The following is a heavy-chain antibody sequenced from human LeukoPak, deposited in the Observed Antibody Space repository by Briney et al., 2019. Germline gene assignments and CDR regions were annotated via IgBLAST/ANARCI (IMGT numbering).Heavy chain of an antibody. D-gene: IGHD4-11*01. Sequence: SETLSLTCTVSGXSFSNYYGSWIRQPPGKGLEWIGYVYDTGSTNYNPSLKRRVTISMDTSKNQFSLKLTSVTAADTAIYYCARNSIQYDSWSYYFGYWGQGTLVTVSS. CDR3: ARNSIQYDSWSYYFGY. V-gene: IGHV4-59*01. CDR2: VYDTGST. J-gene: IGHJ4*02. CDR1: GXSFSNYY.